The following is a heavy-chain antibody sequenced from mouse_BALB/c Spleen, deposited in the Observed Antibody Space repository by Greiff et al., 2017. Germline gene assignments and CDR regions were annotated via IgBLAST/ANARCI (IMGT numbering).Heavy chain of an antibody. CDR2: ISSGGSYT. CDR3: ARELGRAYAMDY. Sequence: EVKLVESGGGLVKPGGSLKLSCAASGFTFSSYAMSWVRQSPEKRLEWVAEISSGGSYTYYPDTVTGRFTISRDNAKNTLYLEMSSLRSEDTAMYYCARELGRAYAMDYWGQGTSVTVSS. V-gene: IGHV5-9-4*01. CDR1: GFTFSSYA. J-gene: IGHJ4*01. D-gene: IGHD4-1*01.